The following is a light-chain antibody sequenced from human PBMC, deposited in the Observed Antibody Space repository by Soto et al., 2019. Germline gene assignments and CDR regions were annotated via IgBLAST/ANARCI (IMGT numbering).Light chain of an antibody. CDR2: AAS. V-gene: IGKV3D-15*01. J-gene: IGKJ1*01. Sequence: MAVPQSPAPLSVSPVDISTIYGRASQSVTSNLAWYQQKRGQAPRLLIYAASTRATGVPARFSGSGSGTEFTLTISSLQPDDFATYYCQQYNSYSTVGQGTTVDIK. CDR3: QQYNSYST. CDR1: QSVTSN.